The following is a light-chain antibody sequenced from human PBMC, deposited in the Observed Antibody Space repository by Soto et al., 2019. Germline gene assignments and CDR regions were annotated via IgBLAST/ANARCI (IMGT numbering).Light chain of an antibody. CDR3: QSYDSNTVV. J-gene: IGLJ2*01. V-gene: IGLV6-57*04. CDR2: EDN. Sequence: NFMLTQPHSVSESPGKTVIISCTRSSGAIASNSVQWYQQRPGSAPSTVIYEDNQRPSGVPDRFSGSTDGSSTSASLTIYGLQTEDDADYYCQSYDSNTVVFGGGTKVTVL. CDR1: SGAIASNS.